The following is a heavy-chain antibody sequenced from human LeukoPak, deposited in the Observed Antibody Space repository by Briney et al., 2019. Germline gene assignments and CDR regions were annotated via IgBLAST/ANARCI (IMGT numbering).Heavy chain of an antibody. Sequence: GGSLRLSCAASGFTVSSNYMSWVRQAPGKGLEWVSIIYSGGSTFYADSVKGRFTISRDNSKNTLYLQMNSLRAEDTAVYYCARGGRYLSAFDIWGQGTMVTVSS. J-gene: IGHJ3*02. CDR1: GFTVSSNY. CDR3: ARGGRYLSAFDI. CDR2: IYSGGST. V-gene: IGHV3-53*01. D-gene: IGHD1-26*01.